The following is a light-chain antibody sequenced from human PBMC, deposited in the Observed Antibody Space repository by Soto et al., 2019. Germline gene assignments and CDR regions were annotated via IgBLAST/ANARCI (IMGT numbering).Light chain of an antibody. CDR2: DAS. V-gene: IGKV3-11*01. CDR3: QQRNNWPRK. Sequence: EIVLTQSPATLSLSPGERATLSCRASQSVSRYLAWYQQRVGQAPRLLIYDASNRATGIPARFSAGGSGTDITLTISSLETEEFAAYYGQQRNNWPRKFGQGTKVDIK. CDR1: QSVSRY. J-gene: IGKJ1*01.